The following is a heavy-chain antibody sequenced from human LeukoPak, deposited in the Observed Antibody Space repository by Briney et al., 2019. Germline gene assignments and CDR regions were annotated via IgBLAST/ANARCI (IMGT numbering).Heavy chain of an antibody. D-gene: IGHD3-3*01. V-gene: IGHV4-59*01. CDR2: IYYSGST. CDR1: GGSLSSYY. CDR3: ARTLPRDFWSGYNPSYYFDY. J-gene: IGHJ4*02. Sequence: SETLSLTCTVSGGSLSSYYWSWIRQPPGKGLEWIGYIYYSGSTNYNPSLKSRVTISVDTSKNQFSLKLSSVTAADTAVYYCARTLPRDFWSGYNPSYYFDYWGQGTLVTVSS.